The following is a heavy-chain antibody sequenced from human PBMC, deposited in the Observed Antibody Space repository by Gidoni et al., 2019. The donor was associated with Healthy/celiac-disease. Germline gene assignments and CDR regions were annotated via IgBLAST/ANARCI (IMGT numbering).Heavy chain of an antibody. J-gene: IGHJ6*03. CDR1: GGSFSGYY. CDR2: INHSGST. CDR3: ARGAFRGWQLHGALGYYYYMDV. V-gene: IGHV4-34*01. Sequence: QVQLQQWGAGLLKPSETLSPTCAVYGGSFSGYYWSWIRQPPGKGLAWIGEINHSGSTNYNPSLKSRVTISVDTSKNQFSLKLSSVTAADTAVYYCARGAFRGWQLHGALGYYYYMDVWGKGTTVTVSS. D-gene: IGHD6-19*01.